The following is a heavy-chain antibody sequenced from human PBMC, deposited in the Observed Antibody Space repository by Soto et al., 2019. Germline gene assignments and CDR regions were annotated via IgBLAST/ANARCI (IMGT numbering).Heavy chain of an antibody. J-gene: IGHJ6*02. Sequence: EVQLVESGGGLVQPGGSLRLSCAASGFTFSSYSMNWVRQAPGKGLEWVSYISSSSSTIYYADSVKGRFTISRDNAKNSLYLQMNSLRDEDTAVYYGARDSDGEIYYYYGMDVWGQGTTVTVSS. CDR3: ARDSDGEIYYYYGMDV. D-gene: IGHD4-17*01. CDR2: ISSSSSTI. V-gene: IGHV3-48*02. CDR1: GFTFSSYS.